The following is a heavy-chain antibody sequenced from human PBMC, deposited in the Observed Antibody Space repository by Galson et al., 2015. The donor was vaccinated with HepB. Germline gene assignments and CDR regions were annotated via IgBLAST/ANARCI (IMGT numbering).Heavy chain of an antibody. J-gene: IGHJ4*02. V-gene: IGHV3-15*01. CDR1: GFTFKNAW. Sequence: SLRLSCAASGFTFKNAWMSWVRQAPGKGLEWVGRIKSKTDGGTTDYAAPVKVRFTISRDDSKNTLYLQMNSLRAEDTAVYYCASGINYRHWGQGTLVTVSS. CDR2: IKSKTDGGTT. CDR3: ASGINYRH. D-gene: IGHD1-26*01.